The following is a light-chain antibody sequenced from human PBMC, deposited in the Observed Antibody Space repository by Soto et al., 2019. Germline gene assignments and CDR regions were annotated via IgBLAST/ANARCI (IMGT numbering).Light chain of an antibody. V-gene: IGLV2-23*02. CDR3: CSYAGSSMFV. CDR2: EVV. Sequence: QSALTQPASVSGSPGQSITISCTGSSSDVGPYNLVSWYQHHPGKAPKLMSSEVVKRPSGVSNRCSGSKSGNTASLTISGLQAEDEADYYCCSYAGSSMFVFGGGTKLTVL. J-gene: IGLJ2*01. CDR1: SSDVGPYNL.